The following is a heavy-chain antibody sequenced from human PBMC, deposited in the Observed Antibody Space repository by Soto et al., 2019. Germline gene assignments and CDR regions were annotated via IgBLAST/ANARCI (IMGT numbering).Heavy chain of an antibody. V-gene: IGHV1-3*01. CDR1: GYTFTSYA. Sequence: ASVKVSCKASGYTFTSYAMHWVRQAPGQRLEWMGRINAGNGNTKYSQKFQGRVTITRDTSASTAYMELSSLRSEDTAVYYCARGEDYYDSSGYHGIGYWGQGTLVTVSS. CDR3: ARGEDYYDSSGYHGIGY. J-gene: IGHJ4*02. CDR2: INAGNGNT. D-gene: IGHD3-22*01.